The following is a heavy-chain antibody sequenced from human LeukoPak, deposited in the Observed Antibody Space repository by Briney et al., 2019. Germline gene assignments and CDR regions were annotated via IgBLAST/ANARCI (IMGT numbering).Heavy chain of an antibody. CDR1: GFIFSDYF. CDR2: ISDSGSTI. J-gene: IGHJ5*01. CDR3: ARGGKYGCSGGSCYADS. Sequence: GGSLRLSCAASGFIFSDYFMSWIRQAPGKGLEWVSYISDSGSTINYADSVKGRFTISRDNAKNSLYLQMNSLRVDDTAVYYCARGGKYGCSGGSCYADSWGQGTLVTVSS. D-gene: IGHD2-15*01. V-gene: IGHV3-11*01.